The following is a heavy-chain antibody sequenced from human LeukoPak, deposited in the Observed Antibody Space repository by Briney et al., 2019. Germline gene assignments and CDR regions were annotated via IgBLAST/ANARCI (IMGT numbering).Heavy chain of an antibody. CDR2: VYSGGLT. CDR1: GFILSENY. D-gene: IGHD6-19*01. Sequence: GGSLRLSRAASGFILSENYMSWVPHAPREGLEWVSTVYSGGLTFYADPVKGRFTISRDNSKNTLYLQMSSLRAEDTAVYYCVRDRWPGLGDLWGQGTTVTVS. J-gene: IGHJ6*02. CDR3: VRDRWPGLGDL. V-gene: IGHV3-66*01.